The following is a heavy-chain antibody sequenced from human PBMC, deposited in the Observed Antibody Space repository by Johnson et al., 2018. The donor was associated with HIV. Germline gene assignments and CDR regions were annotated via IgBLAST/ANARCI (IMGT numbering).Heavy chain of an antibody. CDR1: GFTFSSYA. V-gene: IGHV3-NL1*01. Sequence: QVQLVESGGGVVQPGRSLRLSCAASGFTFSSYAMHWVRQAPGKGLEWVSVIYSGGSTYYADSLKGRFTVSRDNSKNTLYLQMNSLTADDTAVYYCARDQAYSSSWEGVFDIWGQGTRVIVSS. J-gene: IGHJ3*02. CDR2: IYSGGST. CDR3: ARDQAYSSSWEGVFDI. D-gene: IGHD6-13*01.